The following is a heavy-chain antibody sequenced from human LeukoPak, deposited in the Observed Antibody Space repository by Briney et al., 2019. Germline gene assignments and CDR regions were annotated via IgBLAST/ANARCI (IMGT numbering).Heavy chain of an antibody. CDR1: GFTFSSYA. CDR3: AKDPGVVPAHYFDY. CDR2: TGSTGVST. V-gene: IGHV3-23*01. D-gene: IGHD2-2*01. Sequence: GGSLRLSCAASGFTFSSYAMNWVRQAPGEGLEWVSATGSTGVSTFYADSVKGRFTVSRDNSKNTLSLRMNSLRAEDTAVYYCAKDPGVVPAHYFDYWGQGILVTVSS. J-gene: IGHJ4*02.